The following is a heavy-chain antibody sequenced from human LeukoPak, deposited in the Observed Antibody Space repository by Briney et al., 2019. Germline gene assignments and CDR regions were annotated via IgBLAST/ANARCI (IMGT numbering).Heavy chain of an antibody. J-gene: IGHJ3*02. CDR2: IYYSGST. CDR3: ARQRVLRFLEWLTRAFDI. CDR1: GGSISSGDYY. Sequence: SQTLSLTCTVSGGSISSGDYYWSWIRQPPGKGLGWIGYIYYSGSTYYNPSLKSRVTISVDTSKNQFSLKLSSVTAADTAVYYCARQRVLRFLEWLTRAFDIWGQGTMVTVSS. D-gene: IGHD3-3*01. V-gene: IGHV4-30-4*08.